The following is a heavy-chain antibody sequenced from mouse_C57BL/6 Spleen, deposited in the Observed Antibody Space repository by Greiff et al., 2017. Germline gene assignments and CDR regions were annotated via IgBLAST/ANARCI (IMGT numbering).Heavy chain of an antibody. CDR3: TYYGSDY. CDR1: GYTFTDYE. Sequence: VKLMESGAELVRPGASVTLSCKASGYTFTDYEMHWVKQTPVHGLEWIGAIDPETGGTAYNQKFKGKAILTADKSSSTAYMELRSLTSEDSAVYYWTYYGSDYWGQGTTLTVSS. D-gene: IGHD1-1*01. J-gene: IGHJ2*01. CDR2: IDPETGGT. V-gene: IGHV1-15*01.